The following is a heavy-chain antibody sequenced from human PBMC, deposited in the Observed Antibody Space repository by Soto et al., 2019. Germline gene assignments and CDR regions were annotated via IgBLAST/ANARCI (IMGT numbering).Heavy chain of an antibody. CDR1: GFTFSTFW. V-gene: IGHV3-7*01. Sequence: EVQLVESGGGLVQPGGSLRLSCAASGFTFSTFWMHWVRQAPGKGLEWVASINQDGSAKYHVDSVKGRFTISRGNAKNSLYLQMNSLRAEDTAVYYCARDRYCSSTSCYYRGKKNWFDPWGQGTLVTVSS. CDR2: INQDGSAK. D-gene: IGHD2-2*01. CDR3: ARDRYCSSTSCYYRGKKNWFDP. J-gene: IGHJ5*02.